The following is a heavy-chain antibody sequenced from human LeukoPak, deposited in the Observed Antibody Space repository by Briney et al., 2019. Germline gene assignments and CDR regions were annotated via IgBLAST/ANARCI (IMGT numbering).Heavy chain of an antibody. CDR1: RFTFSSYE. D-gene: IGHD2-8*01. Sequence: VGSLRLSCAASRFTFSSYEMNWVRQAPRKGLEWVSYISGSGIKRYADSVKGRFTISRDNAKNSLYLQMNSLRVEDTAVYYCAREDTGVAFDIWGQGTTVTV. V-gene: IGHV3-48*03. CDR2: ISGSGIK. J-gene: IGHJ3*02. CDR3: AREDTGVAFDI.